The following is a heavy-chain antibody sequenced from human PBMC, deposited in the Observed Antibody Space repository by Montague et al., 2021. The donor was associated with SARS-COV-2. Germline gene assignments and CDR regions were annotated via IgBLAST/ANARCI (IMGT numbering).Heavy chain of an antibody. CDR1: GGTISSNY. V-gene: IGHV4-59*13. CDR2: IYYSGTT. CDR3: ARQRGTTTIAYYFDF. J-gene: IGHJ4*01. Sequence: SETLSLTCTVSGGTISSNYYSWVRQPPRKGLEWMGFIYYSGTTNXNPSLTSQVTLSVDTSKNQFFLSLRSVTATATALSYCARQRGTTTIAYYFDFWGHGTLVTVSS. D-gene: IGHD1/OR15-1a*01.